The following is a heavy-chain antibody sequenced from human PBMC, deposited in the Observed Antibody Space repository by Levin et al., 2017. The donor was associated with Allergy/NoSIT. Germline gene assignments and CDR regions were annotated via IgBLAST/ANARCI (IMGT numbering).Heavy chain of an antibody. CDR2: ILYDGGNK. V-gene: IGHV3-30*18. D-gene: IGHD1-1*01. J-gene: IGHJ3*02. Sequence: TGGSLRLSCAASGFTFSSYGMHWVRQAPGKGLEWVAVILYDGGNKYYADSVKGPFTISRDNSKNTLYLQMHSLRPEDTAVYYCAKDLRGIQLRGDGAFDIWGQGTMVTVSS. CDR1: GFTFSSYG. CDR3: AKDLRGIQLRGDGAFDI.